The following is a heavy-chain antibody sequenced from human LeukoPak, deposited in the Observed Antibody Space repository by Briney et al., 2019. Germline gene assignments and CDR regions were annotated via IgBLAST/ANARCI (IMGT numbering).Heavy chain of an antibody. V-gene: IGHV4-39*01. CDR2: IYYSGST. D-gene: IGHD2-2*01. CDR1: GGSISSSSYY. CDR3: ARPARVGYCSSTSCPFDY. J-gene: IGHJ4*02. Sequence: SETLSLTCTVSGGSISSSSYYWGWIRQPPGKGLEWIGSIYYSGSTYYNPSLKSRVTLSVDTSKNQFSLKLSSVTAADTAVYYCARPARVGYCSSTSCPFDYWGQGTLVTVSS.